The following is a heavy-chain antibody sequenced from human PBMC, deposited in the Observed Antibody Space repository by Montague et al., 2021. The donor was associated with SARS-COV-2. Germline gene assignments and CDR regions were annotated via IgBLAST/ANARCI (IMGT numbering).Heavy chain of an antibody. D-gene: IGHD3-22*01. CDR1: GGSISSSTYY. CDR3: ATHQSGTMMAY. CDR2: IFYSGSA. J-gene: IGHJ4*02. V-gene: IGHV4-39*01. Sequence: SETLSLTCAVSGGSISSSTYYWIWIRQPPGKGLEWVGNIFYSGSAYYNPSLKSRVTVSVDTSKNQFSLNLSSVTAADTAVYYCATHQSGTMMAYWGQGTLVTVPS.